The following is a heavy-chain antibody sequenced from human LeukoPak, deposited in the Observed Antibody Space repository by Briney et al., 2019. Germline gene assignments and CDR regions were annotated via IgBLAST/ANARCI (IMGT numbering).Heavy chain of an antibody. CDR3: ARGENGAAAGTSYFDY. J-gene: IGHJ4*02. CDR1: GGSFSGYY. CDR2: INHSGST. Sequence: PSETLSLTCSVYGGSFSGYYWSWIRQPPGKGLEWIGEINHSGSTNYNPSLKSRVTISVDTSKNQFSLKLSSVTAADTAVYYCARGENGAAAGTSYFDYWGQGTLVTVSS. D-gene: IGHD6-13*01. V-gene: IGHV4-34*01.